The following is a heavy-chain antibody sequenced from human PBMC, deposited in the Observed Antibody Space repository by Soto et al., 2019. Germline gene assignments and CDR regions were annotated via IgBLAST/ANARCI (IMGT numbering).Heavy chain of an antibody. V-gene: IGHV4-59*01. CDR1: GGSISSYY. CDR2: IYYSGST. J-gene: IGHJ3*02. Sequence: SETLSLTCTVSGGSISSYYWSWIRQPPGKGLEWIGYIYYSGSTNYNPSLKSRVTISVDTSKNQFSLKLSSVTAADTAVYYCARVPSYSSGPDAFDIWGQGTMVTVSS. CDR3: ARVPSYSSGPDAFDI. D-gene: IGHD6-19*01.